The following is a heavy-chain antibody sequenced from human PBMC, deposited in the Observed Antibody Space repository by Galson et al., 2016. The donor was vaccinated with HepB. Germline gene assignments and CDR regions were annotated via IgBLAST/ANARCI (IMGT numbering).Heavy chain of an antibody. J-gene: IGHJ4*02. D-gene: IGHD2-15*01. Sequence: SETLSLTCTVSGGSISSNINYWGWIRQPPGKGLEWIGSIFYSGSTFYNPSLKSRVTISVDRSKNEFSLKMSSVTAADTAVYFCARLRYCSGGSCYSGFYYFDYWGQGTLVTVSS. CDR1: GGSISSNINY. CDR3: ARLRYCSGGSCYSGFYYFDY. CDR2: IFYSGST. V-gene: IGHV4-39*01.